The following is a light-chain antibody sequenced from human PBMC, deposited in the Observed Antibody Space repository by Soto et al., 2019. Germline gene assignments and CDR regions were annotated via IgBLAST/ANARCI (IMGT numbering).Light chain of an antibody. J-gene: IGLJ1*01. CDR3: QSYDSSLRGV. CDR1: SSDIGAGYD. Sequence: QSVLTQPPSVSGAPGQRVTISCTGSSSDIGAGYDVHWYQRLPGTAPKLVIYANNNRPSGVPDRFSGSKSGTSASLAITGLQAEDEADYYCQSYDSSLRGVFGTGTQLTVL. V-gene: IGLV1-40*01. CDR2: ANN.